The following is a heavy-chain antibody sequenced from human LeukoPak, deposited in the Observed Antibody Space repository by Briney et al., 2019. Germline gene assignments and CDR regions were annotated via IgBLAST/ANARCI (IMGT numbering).Heavy chain of an antibody. D-gene: IGHD3-22*01. CDR2: ISGSGGST. Sequence: GESLRLSCAASGFIMSNNYMSWVRQAPEKGPEWVSAISGSGGSTYYADSVKGRFTISRDNSKNTLYLQMNSLRAEDTAVYYCAKGYDSSGYWYYFDYWGQGTLVTVSS. CDR1: GFIMSNNY. J-gene: IGHJ4*02. CDR3: AKGYDSSGYWYYFDY. V-gene: IGHV3-23*01.